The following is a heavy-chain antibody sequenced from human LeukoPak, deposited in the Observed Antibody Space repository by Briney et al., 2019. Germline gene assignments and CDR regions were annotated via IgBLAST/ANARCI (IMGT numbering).Heavy chain of an antibody. CDR1: GGSISSYY. CDR3: ARARPYYYDSSGFDAFDI. CDR2: IYYSGST. J-gene: IGHJ3*02. V-gene: IGHV4-59*01. D-gene: IGHD3-22*01. Sequence: SETLSLTCTVSGGSISSYYWSWIRQPPGKGLEWIGHIYYSGSTNYNPPPKSRVTISVDTSKNQFSLKLSSVTAADTAVYYCARARPYYYDSSGFDAFDIWGQGTMVTVSS.